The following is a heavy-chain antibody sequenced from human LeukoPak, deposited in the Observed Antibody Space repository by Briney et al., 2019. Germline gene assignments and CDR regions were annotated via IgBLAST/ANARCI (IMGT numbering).Heavy chain of an antibody. CDR3: ARTQQAAGGFDY. CDR2: ISSSGSTI. V-gene: IGHV3-48*03. J-gene: IGHJ4*02. D-gene: IGHD2-15*01. Sequence: GGSLRLSCAASGFTFNNYAMSWVRQAPGKGLEWVSYISSSGSTIYYADSVKGRFTISRDNAKNSLYLQMNSLRAEDTAVYYCARTQQAAGGFDYWGQGTLVTVSS. CDR1: GFTFNNYA.